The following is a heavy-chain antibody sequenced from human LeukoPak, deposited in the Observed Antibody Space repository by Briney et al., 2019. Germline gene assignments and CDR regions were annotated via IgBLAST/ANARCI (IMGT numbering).Heavy chain of an antibody. V-gene: IGHV3-23*01. CDR3: AKEHRSGPGVPDDIHFDY. J-gene: IGHJ4*02. Sequence: GGSLRLSCAASGFTFSSYAMSWVRQAPGKGLEWVSVISGSGGSTYYADSVKGRFTISRDNSKNTLYLQMNSLRAEDTAVYYCAKEHRSGPGVPDDIHFDYWGQGTLVTVSS. CDR1: GFTFSSYA. D-gene: IGHD1-1*01. CDR2: ISGSGGST.